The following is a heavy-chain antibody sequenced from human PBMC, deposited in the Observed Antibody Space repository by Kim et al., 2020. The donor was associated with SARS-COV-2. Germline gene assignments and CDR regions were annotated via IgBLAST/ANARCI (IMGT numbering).Heavy chain of an antibody. CDR3: AYLHDSSGYCCDY. D-gene: IGHD3-22*01. J-gene: IGHJ4*02. V-gene: IGHV3-23*01. CDR1: GFTFSSYA. Sequence: GGSLRLSCAASGFTFSSYAMSWVRQAPGKGMEWVSAISGSGGSTYYADSVKGRFTISRDNSKITLYLQMNSLRAEHTAVYYCAYLHDSSGYCCDYWGQGTLLTVSS. CDR2: ISGSGGST.